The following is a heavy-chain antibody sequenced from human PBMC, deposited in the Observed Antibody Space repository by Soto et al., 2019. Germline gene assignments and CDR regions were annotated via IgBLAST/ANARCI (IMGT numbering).Heavy chain of an antibody. V-gene: IGHV4-31*03. J-gene: IGHJ4*02. CDR2: IHYSGST. Sequence: QVQLQESGPGLVKPSQTLSLACSVSGASINSGGCFWSWIRQLPGKGLEWIGYIHYSGSTYYNPSLKSRVVMSMDTSKNDFSLKLSSVTAADTAVFYCARGFVETAMAFDYWGQGALVTVSS. CDR1: GASINSGGCF. D-gene: IGHD5-18*01. CDR3: ARGFVETAMAFDY.